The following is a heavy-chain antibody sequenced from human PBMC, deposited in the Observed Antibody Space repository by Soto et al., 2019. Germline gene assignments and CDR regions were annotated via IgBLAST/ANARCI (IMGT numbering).Heavy chain of an antibody. J-gene: IGHJ6*02. V-gene: IGHV5-51*01. CDR2: IYPGDSDT. Sequence: GESLKISCKGSGYSFTSYWIGWVRQMPGKGLEWMGIIYPGDSDTRYSPSFQGQVTISADKSISTAYLQWSSLKASDTAMYYCASTSYYYGSGSYSPFASQYYHYYYGMDVWGQGTTVTVSS. D-gene: IGHD3-10*01. CDR3: ASTSYYYGSGSYSPFASQYYHYYYGMDV. CDR1: GYSFTSYW.